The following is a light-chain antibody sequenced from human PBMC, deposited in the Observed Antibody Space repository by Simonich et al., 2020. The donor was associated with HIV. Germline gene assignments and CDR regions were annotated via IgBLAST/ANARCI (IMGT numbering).Light chain of an antibody. CDR1: RSNIGSNT. V-gene: IGLV1-44*01. Sequence: QSVLTQPPSASGTPGQRVTISCSGSRSNIGSNTVNWYQHLPGTAPKFLIYSSNQRPSGVPDRFSRSKSGTSASLAISGLQSEDEADYCCAAWDDSLNGWVFGGGTKLTIL. CDR3: AAWDDSLNGWV. J-gene: IGLJ3*02. CDR2: SSN.